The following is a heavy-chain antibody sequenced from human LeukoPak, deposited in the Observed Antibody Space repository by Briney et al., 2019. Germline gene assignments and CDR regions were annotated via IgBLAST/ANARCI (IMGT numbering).Heavy chain of an antibody. CDR1: GFTVSSNY. Sequence: SGGSLRLSCAASGFTVSSNYMSWVRQAPGKGLEWVSYVSSSGSKIYYAASVKGRFTISRDNSKNSLYLQMNSLRAEDTAVYYCARSGGYSYGEGYFDYWGQGTLVTVSS. J-gene: IGHJ4*02. CDR3: ARSGGYSYGEGYFDY. V-gene: IGHV3-11*04. CDR2: VSSSGSKI. D-gene: IGHD5-18*01.